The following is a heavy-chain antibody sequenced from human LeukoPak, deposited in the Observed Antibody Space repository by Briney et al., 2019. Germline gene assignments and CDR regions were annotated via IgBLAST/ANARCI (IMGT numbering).Heavy chain of an antibody. CDR3: TTDRYNWNYGYYYYMDV. V-gene: IGHV3-15*01. Sequence: PGGSLRLSCAASGFTFSNAWMSWVRQAPGKGLEWVGRIKSKTDGGTTDYAAPVKGRFTISRDDSKNTLYLQMNSLKTEDTAVYYCTTDRYNWNYGYYYYMDVWGKGTTVTVSS. CDR2: IKSKTDGGTT. J-gene: IGHJ6*03. D-gene: IGHD1-7*01. CDR1: GFTFSNAW.